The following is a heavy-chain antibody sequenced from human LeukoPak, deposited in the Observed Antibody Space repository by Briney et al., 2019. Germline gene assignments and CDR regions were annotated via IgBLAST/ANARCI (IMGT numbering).Heavy chain of an antibody. J-gene: IGHJ5*02. CDR1: GYTFTGYY. CDR2: INPNSGGT. CDR3: ARENGSGAHTIFGVVENWFDP. D-gene: IGHD3-3*01. V-gene: IGHV1-2*02. Sequence: TSVKVSCKASGYTFTGYYMHWVRQAPGQGLEWMGWINPNSGGTNYAHKFQGRVTMTRDTSISTAYMELSRLRSDDTAVYYCARENGSGAHTIFGVVENWFDPWGQGTLITVSS.